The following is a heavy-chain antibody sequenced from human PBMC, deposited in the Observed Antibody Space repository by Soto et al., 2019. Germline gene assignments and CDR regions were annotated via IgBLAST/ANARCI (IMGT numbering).Heavy chain of an antibody. V-gene: IGHV1-69*13. Sequence: SVKVSCKASGGTFRNHVFNWVRQAPGQGLEWMGGIIPIIGTPNYAQKFQGRVTITADASTNTVYLEVSSLRSQDTAVYYCARDLEFRDGNISHLDYWGQGXLVTVYS. CDR3: ARDLEFRDGNISHLDY. CDR1: GGTFRNHV. D-gene: IGHD3-10*01. CDR2: IIPIIGTP. J-gene: IGHJ4*02.